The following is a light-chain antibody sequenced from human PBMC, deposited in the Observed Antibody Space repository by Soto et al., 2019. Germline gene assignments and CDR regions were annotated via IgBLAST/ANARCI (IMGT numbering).Light chain of an antibody. Sequence: QSALTQPRPVSGSPGQSVTISCTGTSSDVGGYNYVSWYQQHPGKAPKLMIYDVSKRPSGVPDRFSGSKSGNTASLTISGLQAEDEADYYCCSYAGSYTLGVFGTGTKLTVL. CDR1: SSDVGGYNY. V-gene: IGLV2-11*01. J-gene: IGLJ1*01. CDR3: CSYAGSYTLGV. CDR2: DVS.